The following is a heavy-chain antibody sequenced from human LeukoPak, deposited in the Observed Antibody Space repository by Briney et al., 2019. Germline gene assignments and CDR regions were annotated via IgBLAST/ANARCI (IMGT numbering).Heavy chain of an antibody. CDR2: IRYDGSNK. Sequence: TGGSLRLSCAASGFTFSSYGMHWVRQAPGKGLEWVAFIRYDGSNKYYADSVKGRFTISRDNSKNTLYLQMNSLRAEDTAVYYCARGLIVVAADGAFDIWGQGTLVTVSS. CDR3: ARGLIVVAADGAFDI. CDR1: GFTFSSYG. J-gene: IGHJ4*02. D-gene: IGHD2-15*01. V-gene: IGHV3-30*02.